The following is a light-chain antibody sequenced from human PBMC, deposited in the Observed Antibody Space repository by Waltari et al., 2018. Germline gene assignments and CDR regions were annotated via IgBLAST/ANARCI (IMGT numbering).Light chain of an antibody. J-gene: IGLJ1*01. V-gene: IGLV3-25*03. CDR2: KET. Sequence: SHELTQPPSVSVSPGQTARITCSGDTVSKQYVYWYQHKPGQAPVLLIYKETERPSGIPDRFSGSSSGTSVTLTISGVQAEDEADYYCQLADSTVTYVFGPGTKVIVL. CDR3: QLADSTVTYV. CDR1: TVSKQY.